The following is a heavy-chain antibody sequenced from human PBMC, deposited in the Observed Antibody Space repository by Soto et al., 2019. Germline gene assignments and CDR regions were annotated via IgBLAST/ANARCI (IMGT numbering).Heavy chain of an antibody. J-gene: IGHJ3*02. CDR2: IYSGGST. CDR3: AREGFAGYCSGGSCYLGAFDI. V-gene: IGHV3-53*04. Sequence: GGSLRLSCAASGFTVSSNYMSWVRQAPGKGLEWVSVIYSGGSTYYADSVKGRFTISRHNSKNTLYLQMNSLRAEDTAVYYCAREGFAGYCSGGSCYLGAFDIWGQGTMVTVSS. CDR1: GFTVSSNY. D-gene: IGHD2-15*01.